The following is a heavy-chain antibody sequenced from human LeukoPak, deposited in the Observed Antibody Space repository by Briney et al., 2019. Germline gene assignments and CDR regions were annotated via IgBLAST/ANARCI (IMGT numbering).Heavy chain of an antibody. CDR2: IYPGGTT. D-gene: IGHD2-21*01. J-gene: IGHJ4*02. CDR1: GGSISSYY. Sequence: SETLSLTCTVSGGSISSYYWSWIRQPAGKGLEWIGHIYPGGTTSYNPSLKSRVTMSVDTSKSQFSLRLTSVIAADTAVYYCARDLLWWGQGTLVTVSS. CDR3: ARDLLW. V-gene: IGHV4-4*07.